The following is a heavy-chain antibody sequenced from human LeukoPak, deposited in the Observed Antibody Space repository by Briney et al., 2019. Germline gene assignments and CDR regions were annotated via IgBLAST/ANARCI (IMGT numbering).Heavy chain of an antibody. CDR2: ISSSSYI. J-gene: IGHJ6*03. Sequence: PGGSLRLSCAASGFTVSSYIMNWVRQAPGKGLEWVSSISSSSYIYYADSVKGRFTISRDNPKNSLYLQMNSLRAEDTAVYYCARFGGHYDILTGYYSSYYYMDVWGKGTTVTVSS. CDR3: ARFGGHYDILTGYYSSYYYMDV. CDR1: GFTVSSYI. V-gene: IGHV3-21*01. D-gene: IGHD3-9*01.